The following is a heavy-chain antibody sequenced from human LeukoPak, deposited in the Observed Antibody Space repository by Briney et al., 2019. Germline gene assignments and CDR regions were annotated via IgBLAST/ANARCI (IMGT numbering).Heavy chain of an antibody. Sequence: GGSLRLSCAASGFTVSSNYMSWVRQAPGKGLEWVSVIYNSGSTYYADSVKGRFTISRDNAKNSLYLQMNSLRAEDTAVYYCASPPEVVPAAMAGDAFDIWGQGTMVTVSS. CDR1: GFTVSSNY. V-gene: IGHV3-53*01. D-gene: IGHD2-2*01. CDR3: ASPPEVVPAAMAGDAFDI. CDR2: IYNSGST. J-gene: IGHJ3*02.